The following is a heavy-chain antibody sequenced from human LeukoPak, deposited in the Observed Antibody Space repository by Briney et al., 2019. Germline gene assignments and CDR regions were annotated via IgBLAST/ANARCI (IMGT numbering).Heavy chain of an antibody. CDR3: ARADYDSSGYYYGNDY. Sequence: GASVKVSCKASGYTFTGYYMHWVRQAPGQGLEWVGWINPNSGGTNYAQKFQGRVTMTRDTSISTAYMELSRLRSDDTAVYYCARADYDSSGYYYGNDYWGQGTLVTVSS. V-gene: IGHV1-2*02. CDR2: INPNSGGT. D-gene: IGHD3-22*01. J-gene: IGHJ4*02. CDR1: GYTFTGYY.